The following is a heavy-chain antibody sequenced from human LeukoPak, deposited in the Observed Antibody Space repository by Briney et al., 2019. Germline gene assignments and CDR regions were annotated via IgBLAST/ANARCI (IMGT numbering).Heavy chain of an antibody. V-gene: IGHV3-30*02. Sequence: GGSLRLSCAASGFTFSSNGMHWVRQAPGKGLEWVAFIQNDGNNKKYADSVKGRFTIYRDNSKNTLYLQMNSLRAEDTAVYYCARDWGTSSLYLVNWGQGTLVTVSS. J-gene: IGHJ4*02. D-gene: IGHD6-6*01. CDR2: IQNDGNNK. CDR3: ARDWGTSSLYLVN. CDR1: GFTFSSNG.